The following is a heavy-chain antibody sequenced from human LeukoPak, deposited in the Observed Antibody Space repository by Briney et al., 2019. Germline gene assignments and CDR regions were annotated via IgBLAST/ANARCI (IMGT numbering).Heavy chain of an antibody. J-gene: IGHJ4*02. CDR1: GYTFTSYC. CDR2: INLSGGST. V-gene: IGHV1-46*01. Sequence: ASVKVSCKASGYTFTSYCMHWVRQAPGQGLEWMRIINLSGGSTSYAQKFQGRVTITADESTSTAYMELSSLRSEDTAVYYCARDRTAIQLWSGEFDYWGQGTLVTVSS. CDR3: ARDRTAIQLWSGEFDY. D-gene: IGHD5-18*01.